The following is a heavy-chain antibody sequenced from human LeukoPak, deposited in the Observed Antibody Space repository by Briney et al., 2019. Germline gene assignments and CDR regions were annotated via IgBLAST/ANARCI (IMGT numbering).Heavy chain of an antibody. Sequence: SETLSLTCTASGGSISSYYWSWIRQPPGKGLEWIGYIYYSGSTNYNPSLKSRVTISVDTSKNQFSLKLSSVTAADTAVYYCARVTGGYGDFDYLGQGTLVTVSS. J-gene: IGHJ4*02. CDR2: IYYSGST. CDR1: GGSISSYY. V-gene: IGHV4-59*01. CDR3: ARVTGGYGDFDY. D-gene: IGHD4-17*01.